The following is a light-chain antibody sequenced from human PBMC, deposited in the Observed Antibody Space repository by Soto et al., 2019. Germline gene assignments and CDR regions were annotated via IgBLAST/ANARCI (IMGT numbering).Light chain of an antibody. V-gene: IGLV2-14*01. CDR1: RSDVGGYNY. CDR2: DVS. J-gene: IGLJ1*01. CDR3: SSYTSSSTYV. Sequence: QSALTQPASVCGSPGQSITISCTGTRSDVGGYNYVSWYQQHPGKAPKVMIYDVSNRPSGVSNRFSGSKSGNTASLTISGLQAEDEADYYCSSYTSSSTYVFGVGTKLTVL.